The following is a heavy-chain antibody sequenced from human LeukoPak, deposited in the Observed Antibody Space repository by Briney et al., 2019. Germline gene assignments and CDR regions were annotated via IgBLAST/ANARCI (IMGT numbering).Heavy chain of an antibody. CDR3: ARDLYYCSSTSCQGGYYYYYGMDV. CDR2: IYHSGST. Sequence: SETLSLTCAVSGGSISSSNWWSWVRQPPGKGLEWIGEIYHSGSTNYNPSLKSRVTISVDKSKNQFSLKLSSVTAADTAVYYCARDLYYCSSTSCQGGYYYYYGMDVWGQGTTVTVSS. CDR1: GGSISSSNW. D-gene: IGHD2-2*01. V-gene: IGHV4-4*02. J-gene: IGHJ6*02.